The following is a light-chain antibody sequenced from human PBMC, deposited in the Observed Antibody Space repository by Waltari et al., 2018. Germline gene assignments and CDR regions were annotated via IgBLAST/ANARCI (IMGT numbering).Light chain of an antibody. J-gene: IGKJ2*01. CDR2: DAS. CDR3: QQYYSFPYT. CDR1: QSVSTY. V-gene: IGKV3D-15*01. Sequence: EVVLTQSPATLSLSPGYRATLSCRASQSVSTYLAWYQQIPGQAPRLLIYDASTRAAGIPARFSGSGSGTEFTLTIASLQAEDVAVYFCQQYYSFPYTFGQGTNLEIK.